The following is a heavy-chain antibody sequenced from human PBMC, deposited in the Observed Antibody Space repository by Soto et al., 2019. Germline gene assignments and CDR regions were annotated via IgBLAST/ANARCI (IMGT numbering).Heavy chain of an antibody. CDR2: SYYTGSS. CDR1: GDSIRSPDCY. J-gene: IGHJ3*01. CDR3: ARDKWSGYASGAFDV. V-gene: IGHV4-30-4*01. D-gene: IGHD6-25*01. Sequence: QVQLQESSPGLVKPSQTLSLTCSVSGDSIRSPDCYWGWLRQTPGKGLEWIGYSYYTGSSYYHPSLKSRVSISVDTSKNQFSLKLNSVSAADTAIYYCARDKWSGYASGAFDVWGQGTTVTVSS.